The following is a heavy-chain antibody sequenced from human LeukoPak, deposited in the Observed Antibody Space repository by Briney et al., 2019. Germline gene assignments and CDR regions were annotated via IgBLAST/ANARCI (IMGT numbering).Heavy chain of an antibody. CDR3: ERAHDEDDTGDYFDY. CDR1: GFTISRFG. J-gene: IGHJ4*02. V-gene: IGHV3-64*02. CDR2: INNNGGST. D-gene: IGHD2-15*01. Sequence: GVSLRLYCATSGFTISRFGMHWVRPAPGNGLEYVSAINNNGGSTYYADSVKGSFTISTANSKNTLYLKIGSLRVYDMGSYYCERAHDEDDTGDYFDYWGQGSLVTVSS.